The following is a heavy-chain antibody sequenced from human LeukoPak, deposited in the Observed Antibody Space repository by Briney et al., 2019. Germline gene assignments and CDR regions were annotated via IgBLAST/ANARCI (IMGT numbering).Heavy chain of an antibody. J-gene: IGHJ6*02. CDR1: GFTFGSHA. V-gene: IGHV3-74*01. Sequence: GGSLRLSCEASGFTFGSHAMYWVRQAPGKGLEWVSRINSDGSSTSYADSVKGRFTISRDNAKNTLYLQMNSLRAEDTDVYYCARDRFYYYCDGMDVWGQGTTVTVSS. CDR3: ARDRFYYYCDGMDV. CDR2: INSDGSST.